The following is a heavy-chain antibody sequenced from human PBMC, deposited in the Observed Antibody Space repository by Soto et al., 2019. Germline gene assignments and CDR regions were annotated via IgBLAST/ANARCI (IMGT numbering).Heavy chain of an antibody. Sequence: GGSLRLSCAASGFTFSSYGMHWVRQAPGKGLEWVAVISYDGSNKYYADSVKGRFTISRDNSKNTLYLQMSSLRGEDTAVYYCAKDRALYSLSSGTVYWGQGTLVTVSS. CDR1: GFTFSSYG. CDR2: ISYDGSNK. V-gene: IGHV3-30*18. J-gene: IGHJ4*02. CDR3: AKDRALYSLSSGTVY. D-gene: IGHD6-6*01.